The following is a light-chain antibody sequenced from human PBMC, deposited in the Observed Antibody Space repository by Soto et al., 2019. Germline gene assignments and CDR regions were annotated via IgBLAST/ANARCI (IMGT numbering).Light chain of an antibody. CDR3: TSYTSSSTLV. CDR2: EVT. J-gene: IGLJ2*01. V-gene: IGLV2-14*01. CDR1: SSDVGGYNS. Sequence: QSVLTQPASVSGSPGQSITISCTGTSSDVGGYNSVSWYQQHPGKAPKLMIYEVTNRPSGVSNRFSGSKSGNTASLTISGLQADDEADYYCTSYTSSSTLVFGGGTKLTVL.